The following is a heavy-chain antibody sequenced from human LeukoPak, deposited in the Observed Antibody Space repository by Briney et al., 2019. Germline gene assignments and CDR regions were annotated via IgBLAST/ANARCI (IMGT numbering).Heavy chain of an antibody. Sequence: GRSLRLSCAASGFTFSSYGMHWVRQAPGKGLEWVAVIWYDGSNKYYADSVRGRFTISRDNSKNTLYLQMNSLRAEDTAVYYCARGSDLYSSGWYWFDPWGQGTLVTVSS. D-gene: IGHD6-19*01. CDR2: IWYDGSNK. J-gene: IGHJ5*02. CDR3: ARGSDLYSSGWYWFDP. V-gene: IGHV3-33*01. CDR1: GFTFSSYG.